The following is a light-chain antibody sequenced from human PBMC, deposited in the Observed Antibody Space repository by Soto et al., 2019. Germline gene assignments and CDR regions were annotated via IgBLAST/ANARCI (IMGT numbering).Light chain of an antibody. CDR3: QQYDRSPKT. CDR1: ESVRPY. J-gene: IGKJ1*01. CDR2: DAS. Sequence: EIVLTQSPATLSLSPGERATLYCRASESVRPYVAWYQQKPAQAPRLLIYDASNRAPGLPARFRGSGSGTDYTLTISSLEDEDFAVYYCQQYDRSPKTFGQGTKVDIK. V-gene: IGKV3-11*01.